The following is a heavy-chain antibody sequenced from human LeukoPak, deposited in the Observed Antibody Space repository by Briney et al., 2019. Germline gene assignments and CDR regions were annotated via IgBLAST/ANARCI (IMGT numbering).Heavy chain of an antibody. J-gene: IGHJ4*02. Sequence: KPSETLSLTCTVSGGSISSSSYYWGWIRQPPGKGLEWIGSIYYSGSTYYNPSLKSRVTISVDTSKNQFSLKLSSVTAADTAVYYCARPGMVYAFYYWGQGTLVTVSS. V-gene: IGHV4-39*01. D-gene: IGHD2-8*01. CDR2: IYYSGST. CDR1: GGSISSSSYY. CDR3: ARPGMVYAFYY.